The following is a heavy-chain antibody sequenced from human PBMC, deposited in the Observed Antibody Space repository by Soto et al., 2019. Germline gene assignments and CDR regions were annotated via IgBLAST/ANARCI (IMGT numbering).Heavy chain of an antibody. Sequence: ASVKVSCKASGYTFTRYYIHWVRQAPGQGLEWMGIINPSGGSTTYAQKFQGRVTMTRDTSTSTVYMELSSLRSEDTAVYYCARDIVVVPGGFDYWGQGTLVTVSS. D-gene: IGHD2-2*01. V-gene: IGHV1-46*01. CDR1: GYTFTRYY. CDR2: INPSGGST. CDR3: ARDIVVVPGGFDY. J-gene: IGHJ4*02.